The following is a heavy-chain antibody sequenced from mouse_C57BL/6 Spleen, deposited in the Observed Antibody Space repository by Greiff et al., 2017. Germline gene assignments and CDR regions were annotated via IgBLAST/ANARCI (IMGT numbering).Heavy chain of an antibody. CDR3: ARDDYETYYAMDY. J-gene: IGHJ4*01. V-gene: IGHV3-6*01. D-gene: IGHD2-4*01. Sequence: DVQLVESGPGLVKPSQSLSLTCSVTGYSITSGYYWNWIRQFPGNKLEWMGYISYDGSNNYNPSLKNRISITRDTSKNQFFLKLNSVTTEDTATYYCARDDYETYYAMDYWGQGTSVTVSS. CDR2: ISYDGSN. CDR1: GYSITSGYY.